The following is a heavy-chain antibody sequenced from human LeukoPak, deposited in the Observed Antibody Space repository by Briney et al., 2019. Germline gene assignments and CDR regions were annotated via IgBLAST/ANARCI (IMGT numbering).Heavy chain of an antibody. CDR3: ARDGGYSGYLPYYFDY. Sequence: GASVKVSCKASGYTFSNYGVSWVRQAPGQGLEWMGWISVYSGNTNYAQKFQGRVTMTTDTSTSTAYMQLRSLRSDDTAVYYCARDGGYSGYLPYYFDYWGQGTLVTVSS. CDR2: ISVYSGNT. V-gene: IGHV1-18*01. J-gene: IGHJ4*02. CDR1: GYTFSNYG. D-gene: IGHD5-12*01.